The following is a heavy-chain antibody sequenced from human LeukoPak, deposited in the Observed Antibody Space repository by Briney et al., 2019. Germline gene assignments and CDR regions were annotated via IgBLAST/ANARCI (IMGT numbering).Heavy chain of an antibody. CDR3: ASTYYYDSSGYYFRRSRPDHLAFDI. CDR1: GGSISSYY. J-gene: IGHJ3*02. V-gene: IGHV4-4*07. CDR2: IYTSGST. D-gene: IGHD3-22*01. Sequence: KPSETLSLTCTVSGGSISSYYWSWIRQPAGKGLEWIGRIYTSGSTNYNPSLKSRVTMSVDTSKNQFSLKLSSVTAADTAVYYCASTYYYDSSGYYFRRSRPDHLAFDIWGQGTMVTVSS.